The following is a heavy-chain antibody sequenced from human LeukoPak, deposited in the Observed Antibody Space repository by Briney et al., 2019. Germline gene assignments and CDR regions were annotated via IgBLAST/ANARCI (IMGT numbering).Heavy chain of an antibody. D-gene: IGHD1-26*01. CDR1: GYTFTSYD. CDR2: MNPNSGNT. Sequence: ASVKVSCKASGYTFTSYDINWVRQATGQGLEWMGWMNPNSGNTGYAQKLQGRVTMTTDTSTSTAYMELRSLRSDDTAVYYCARGPWELHFDYWGQGTLVTVSS. J-gene: IGHJ4*02. V-gene: IGHV1-8*01. CDR3: ARGPWELHFDY.